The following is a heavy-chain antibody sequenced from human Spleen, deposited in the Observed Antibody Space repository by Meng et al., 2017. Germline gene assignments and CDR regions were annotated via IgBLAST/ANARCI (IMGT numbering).Heavy chain of an antibody. Sequence: QVQLAGSGPGLVKPSETLSLTCSVSGGSISLSYWSWIRQPAGEGLEWIGRIYSSGSTNYNPSLKSRLTMSVDTSKNQFSMSLSSVTAADTAVYYCARSVNWFDPWGQGTLVTVSS. J-gene: IGHJ5*02. CDR1: GGSISLSY. D-gene: IGHD5/OR15-5a*01. CDR3: ARSVNWFDP. CDR2: IYSSGST. V-gene: IGHV4-4*07.